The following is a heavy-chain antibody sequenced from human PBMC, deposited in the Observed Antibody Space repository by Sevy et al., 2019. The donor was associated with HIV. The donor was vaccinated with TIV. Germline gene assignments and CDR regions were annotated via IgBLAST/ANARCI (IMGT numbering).Heavy chain of an antibody. Sequence: GGSLRLSCAASGFTFSSYGMHWVRQAPGKGLEWVAVISYDGSNKYYADSVKGRFTISRANSKNTLYLQMNSLRAEDTAVYYCAKEDCSSTSCYAAFYYYYGMDVWGQGTTVTVSS. V-gene: IGHV3-30*18. CDR3: AKEDCSSTSCYAAFYYYYGMDV. CDR1: GFTFSSYG. CDR2: ISYDGSNK. D-gene: IGHD2-2*01. J-gene: IGHJ6*02.